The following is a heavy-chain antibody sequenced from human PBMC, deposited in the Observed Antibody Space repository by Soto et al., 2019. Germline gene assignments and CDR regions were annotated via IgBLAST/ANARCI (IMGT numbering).Heavy chain of an antibody. CDR2: ISGSGGST. D-gene: IGHD6-19*01. CDR3: AKDRSSGWYGGRLDY. J-gene: IGHJ4*02. V-gene: IGHV3-23*01. CDR1: GFIFSSYA. Sequence: GGSLRLSCAASGFIFSSYAMSWVRQAPGKGLEWVSAISGSGGSTYYADSVKGRFTISRDNSKNTLYLQMNSLRAEDTAVYYCAKDRSSGWYGGRLDYWGQGTLVTVSS.